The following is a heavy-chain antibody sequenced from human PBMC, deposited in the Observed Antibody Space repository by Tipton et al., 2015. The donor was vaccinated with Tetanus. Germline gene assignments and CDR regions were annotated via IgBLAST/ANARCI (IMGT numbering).Heavy chain of an antibody. CDR2: IYQTGTT. Sequence: TLSLTCTVSGGSISSYYWSWIRQPPGKDLEWIGYIYQTGTTYYNPSLKGRVTISMDRSNTQFSLRLDSLTAADTAVYYCARAAGFLGLTHDFWGRGTLASVSS. D-gene: IGHD2/OR15-2a*01. J-gene: IGHJ4*02. CDR3: ARAAGFLGLTHDF. V-gene: IGHV4-4*09. CDR1: GGSISSYY.